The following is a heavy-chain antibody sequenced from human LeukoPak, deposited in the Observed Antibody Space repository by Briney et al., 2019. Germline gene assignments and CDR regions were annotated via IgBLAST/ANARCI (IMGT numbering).Heavy chain of an antibody. J-gene: IGHJ4*02. CDR2: IIPIFGTA. CDR3: ARGRLKAAPDERYYFDY. CDR1: GGTFSSYA. D-gene: IGHD6-6*01. V-gene: IGHV1-69*06. Sequence: GASVKVSCKASGGTFSSYAISWVRQAPGQGLEWMGGIIPIFGTANYAQKFQGRVTITADKSTSTAYMELSSLRSEDTAVYYCARGRLKAAPDERYYFDYWGQGTLVTVSS.